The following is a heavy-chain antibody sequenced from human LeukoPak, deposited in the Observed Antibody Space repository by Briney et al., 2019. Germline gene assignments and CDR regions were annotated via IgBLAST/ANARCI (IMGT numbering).Heavy chain of an antibody. CDR2: ISGSGGST. CDR1: GFTFSSYA. CDR3: AKATAGYSSSWYGEN. J-gene: IGHJ4*02. V-gene: IGHV3-23*01. Sequence: GGSLRLSCAASGFTFSSYAMSWVRQAPGKGLEWVSAISGSGGSTYYADSVKGRFTISRDNSKNTLYLQMNSLRAEDTAVYYCAKATAGYSSSWYGENWGQGTLVTVSS. D-gene: IGHD6-13*01.